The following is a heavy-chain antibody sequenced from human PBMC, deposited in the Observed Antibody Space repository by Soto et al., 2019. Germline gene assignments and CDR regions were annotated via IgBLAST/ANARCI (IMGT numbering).Heavy chain of an antibody. CDR2: IDPSDSYT. J-gene: IGHJ6*02. CDR1: GYSFTSYW. D-gene: IGHD6-6*01. CDR3: AREGNLEYSSSSSGYYYYYYGMDV. V-gene: IGHV5-10-1*01. Sequence: LKISCKGSGYSFTSYWISWVRQMPGKGLEWMGRIDPSDSYTNYSPSFQGHVTISADKSISTAYLQWSSLKASDTAMYYCAREGNLEYSSSSSGYYYYYYGMDVWGQGTTVTVS.